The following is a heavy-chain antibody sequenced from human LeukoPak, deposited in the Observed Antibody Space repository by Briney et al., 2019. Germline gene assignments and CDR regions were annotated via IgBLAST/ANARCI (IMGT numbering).Heavy chain of an antibody. CDR1: GDSISSYH. CDR2: VYYSGST. CDR3: ATYTRHCSGGTCYSIDY. V-gene: IGHV4-59*08. Sequence: TSETLSLTCTVSGDSISSYHWTWIRQPPGRGLEWIGYVYYSGSTNYNPSLKSRVTISLDTSNNQSSLRLTSVTAADTAIYYCATYTRHCSGGTCYSIDYWGQGTLVTVSS. J-gene: IGHJ4*02. D-gene: IGHD2-15*01.